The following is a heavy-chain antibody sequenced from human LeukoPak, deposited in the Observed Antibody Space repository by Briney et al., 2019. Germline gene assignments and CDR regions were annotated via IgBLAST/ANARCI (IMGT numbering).Heavy chain of an antibody. D-gene: IGHD3-3*01. CDR1: GGSFSGYY. V-gene: IGHV4-34*01. CDR2: INHSGST. Sequence: KPSETLSLTCAVYGGSFSGYYWRWIRQPPGKRLEWIGEINHSGSTNYNPSLKSRVTISVDTSKNQFSLKLSSVTAADTAVYYCARASYDFWSGYPSWFDPWGPGTLVTVSS. J-gene: IGHJ5*02. CDR3: ARASYDFWSGYPSWFDP.